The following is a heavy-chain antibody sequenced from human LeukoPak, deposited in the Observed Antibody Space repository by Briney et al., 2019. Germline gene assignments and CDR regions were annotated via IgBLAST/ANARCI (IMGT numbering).Heavy chain of an antibody. Sequence: SETLSLTCTVSGGSISRYYWSWIRQPPGKGLEWIGYIYYSGSTNYNPSLKSRVTISVDTSKNQFSLKLSSVTAADSAVYYCARESVKSLGLFDPWGQGTLVTVSS. V-gene: IGHV4-59*01. J-gene: IGHJ5*02. CDR3: ARESVKSLGLFDP. CDR1: GGSISRYY. CDR2: IYYSGST. D-gene: IGHD3-16*01.